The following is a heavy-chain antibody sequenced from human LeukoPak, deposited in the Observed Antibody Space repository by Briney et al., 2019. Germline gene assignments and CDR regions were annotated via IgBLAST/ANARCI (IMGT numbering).Heavy chain of an antibody. V-gene: IGHV3-23*01. J-gene: IGHJ4*02. CDR3: AKERSGGYYFDY. Sequence: GGSLRLSCAASGFTFSRAAMTWVRQAPGKGLEWVSTISASSGATSYADSGKGRFTISRDTSENALYLQMSRLRAEDTAIYYCAKERSGGYYFDYWGQGTLVTVSS. CDR1: GFTFSRAA. D-gene: IGHD6-19*01. CDR2: ISASSGAT.